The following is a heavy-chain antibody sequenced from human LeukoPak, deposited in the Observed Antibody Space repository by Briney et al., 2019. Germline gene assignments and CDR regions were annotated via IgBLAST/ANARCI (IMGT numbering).Heavy chain of an antibody. CDR2: ISSSGSTI. J-gene: IGHJ5*02. CDR3: ARDLEATGPNWFDP. Sequence: GGSLRLSCAASGFTFSSYEMNWVRQAPGKGLEWVSYISSSGSTIYYADSVKGRFTISRDNAKNSLYLQMNSLRDEDTAVYYCARDLEATGPNWFDPWGQGTLVTVSS. CDR1: GFTFSSYE. V-gene: IGHV3-48*03. D-gene: IGHD1-1*01.